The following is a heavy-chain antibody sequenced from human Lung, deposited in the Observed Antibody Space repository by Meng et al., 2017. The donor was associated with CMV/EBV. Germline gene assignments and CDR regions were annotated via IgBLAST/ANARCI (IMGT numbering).Heavy chain of an antibody. Sequence: SCAASGFTFRTYAMSWVRQVPGKGLEWVSSISGSGGTTHYVDSVKGRFTISKDTSRDTLYLQMNSLRAEDTAVYYCAKELHSGWSYYFDYWGQGAXVT. V-gene: IGHV3-23*01. CDR1: GFTFRTYA. D-gene: IGHD6-19*01. J-gene: IGHJ4*02. CDR3: AKELHSGWSYYFDY. CDR2: ISGSGGTT.